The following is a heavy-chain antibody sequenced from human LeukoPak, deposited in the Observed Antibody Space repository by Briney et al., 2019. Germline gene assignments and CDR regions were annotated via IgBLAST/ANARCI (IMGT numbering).Heavy chain of an antibody. D-gene: IGHD2-15*01. CDR3: ARAVVLVTLDY. CDR1: GGSFSGYY. J-gene: IGHJ4*02. CDR2: INHSGST. V-gene: IGHV4-34*01. Sequence: PSETLSLTCAVYGGSFSGYYWSWIRQPPGKGLEWIGEINHSGSTNYNPSLKSRVTISVDTSKNQFSLKLSSVTAADTAVYYCARAVVLVTLDYWGQGTLVTVSS.